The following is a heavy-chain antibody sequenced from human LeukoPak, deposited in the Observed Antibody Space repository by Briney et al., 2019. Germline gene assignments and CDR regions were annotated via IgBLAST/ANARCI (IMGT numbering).Heavy chain of an antibody. CDR1: GFTFSSYS. CDR3: AGTYYYGSGSSPPDYFDY. CDR2: ISSSSSYL. V-gene: IGHV3-21*01. J-gene: IGHJ4*02. D-gene: IGHD3-10*01. Sequence: GGSLRLSCAASGFTFSSYSMNWVRQAPGKGLEWVSSISSSSSYLYYADSVKGRFTISRDNAKNSLYLQMNSLRAEDTAVYYCAGTYYYGSGSSPPDYFDYWGRGTLVTVSS.